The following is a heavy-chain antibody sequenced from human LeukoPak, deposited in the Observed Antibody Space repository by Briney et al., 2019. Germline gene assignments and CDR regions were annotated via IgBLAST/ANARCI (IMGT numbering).Heavy chain of an antibody. CDR3: ARDNSVRDEAWWFNP. J-gene: IGHJ5*02. D-gene: IGHD5-24*01. CDR1: GFTFDDYA. CDR2: ISWNSGSI. Sequence: PGGSLRLSCAASGFTFDDYAMHWVRQAPGKGLEWVSGISWNSGSIGYADSVKGRFTISRDNAKNSLYLQMNSLRAEDMALYYCARDNSVRDEAWWFNPWGQGTLVTVSS. V-gene: IGHV3-9*03.